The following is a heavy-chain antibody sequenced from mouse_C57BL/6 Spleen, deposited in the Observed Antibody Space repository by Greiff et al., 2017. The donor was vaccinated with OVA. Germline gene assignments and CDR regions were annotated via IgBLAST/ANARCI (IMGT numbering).Heavy chain of an antibody. J-gene: IGHJ2*01. Sequence: QVQLQQPGAELVMPGASVKLSCKASGYTFTSYWMPCVKQRPGQGLEWIGEIDPSDSYTNYNQKFKGKSTLTVDKSSSTAYMQLSSLTSEDSAVYYCARGGTSFDYWGQGTTLTVSS. CDR3: ARGGTSFDY. CDR1: GYTFTSYW. V-gene: IGHV1-69*01. CDR2: IDPSDSYT. D-gene: IGHD5-1*01.